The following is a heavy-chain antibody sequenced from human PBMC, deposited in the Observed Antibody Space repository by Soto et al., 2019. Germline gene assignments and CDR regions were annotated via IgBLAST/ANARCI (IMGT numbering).Heavy chain of an antibody. J-gene: IGHJ5*02. CDR1: GGSFSGYY. V-gene: IGHV4-34*01. CDR2: INHRGST. Sequence: QVQLQQWGAGLLKPSETLSLTCAVYGGSFSGYYWSWIRQPPGKGLEWIGEINHRGSTNYNPSLKVRITLIVEFTKDQFVLKLRAVAAPDTAGHYCARGRISGKRFHPWGQGTLVTVSS. CDR3: ARGRISGKRFHP.